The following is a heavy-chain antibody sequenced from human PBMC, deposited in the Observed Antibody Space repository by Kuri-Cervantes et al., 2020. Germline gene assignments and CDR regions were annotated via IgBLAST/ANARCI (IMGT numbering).Heavy chain of an antibody. CDR1: GGSISSYY. Sequence: GSLRLSCTVSGGSISSYYWSWIRQPPGKGLEWIGYIYYSGSNNYNPSLKSRVTISVDTSKNQFSLKLSSVTDADTAVYYCAKGGYCYDSSGDPIKYWGQGTMVTVSS. CDR3: AKGGYCYDSSGDPIKY. J-gene: IGHJ4*02. V-gene: IGHV4-59*01. CDR2: IYYSGSN. D-gene: IGHD3-22*01.